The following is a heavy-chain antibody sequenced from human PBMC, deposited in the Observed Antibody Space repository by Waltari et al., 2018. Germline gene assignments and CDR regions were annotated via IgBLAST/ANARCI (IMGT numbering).Heavy chain of an antibody. Sequence: QVQLQESGPGLVKPSQTLSLTCTVSGGSISSGSYYWSWIRQPAGKGLEWIGRIYTSGSTNSTPSLKIRVTISVDTSKNQFSLKLSSVTAADTAVYYCARGPSYYDILTGYYRAYYMDVWGKGTTVTVSS. CDR2: IYTSGST. CDR1: GGSISSGSYY. J-gene: IGHJ6*03. CDR3: ARGPSYYDILTGYYRAYYMDV. D-gene: IGHD3-9*01. V-gene: IGHV4-61*02.